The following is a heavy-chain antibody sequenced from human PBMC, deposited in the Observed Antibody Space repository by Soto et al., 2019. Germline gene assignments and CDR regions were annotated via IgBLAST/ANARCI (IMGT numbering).Heavy chain of an antibody. CDR3: ARRLYYDSSGFEGGGMDV. CDR2: IHFRGST. Sequence: SETLSLTCAVSGGSIRSYYWTWIRQPPGKGLEWIGDIHFRGSTNYNPSLKSRVTISVDTSKIQFSLKLSSVTAADTAVYYCARRLYYDSSGFEGGGMDVWGQGTTVT. J-gene: IGHJ6*02. D-gene: IGHD3-22*01. CDR1: GGSIRSYY. V-gene: IGHV4-59*08.